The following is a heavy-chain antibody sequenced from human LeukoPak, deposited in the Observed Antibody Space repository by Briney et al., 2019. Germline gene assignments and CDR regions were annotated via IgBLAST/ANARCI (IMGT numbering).Heavy chain of an antibody. D-gene: IGHD3-10*02. V-gene: IGHV4-4*07. Sequence: PSETLSLTCTVSGSSISSYYWGWIRQSAGKRLEWIGRIYSSGNTNYNPSLKSRVTMSIDTSKNQFSLKLSSVTAADTAVYYCAELGITMIGGVWGKGTTVTISS. CDR2: IYSSGNT. CDR3: AELGITMIGGV. J-gene: IGHJ6*04. CDR1: GSSISSYY.